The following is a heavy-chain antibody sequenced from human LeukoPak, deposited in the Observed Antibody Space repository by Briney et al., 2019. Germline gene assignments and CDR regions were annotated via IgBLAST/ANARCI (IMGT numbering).Heavy chain of an antibody. CDR3: AKRSCGGGSCNFDY. D-gene: IGHD2-15*01. Sequence: GGSLRLSCAASGYTFSKYAMSWVRQAPGKGLEWVSAIGDRGGATNCADSVKGRFTISRDNSKNTLYLQMNSLRGEDTAVYYCAKRSCGGGSCNFDYWGQGTLVTVSS. CDR2: IGDRGGAT. V-gene: IGHV3-23*01. CDR1: GYTFSKYA. J-gene: IGHJ4*02.